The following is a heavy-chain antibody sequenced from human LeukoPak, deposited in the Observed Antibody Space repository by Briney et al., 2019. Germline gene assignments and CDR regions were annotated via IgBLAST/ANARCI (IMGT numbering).Heavy chain of an antibody. Sequence: GGSLRLSCAASGFTFSSYAMSWVRQAPGKGLEWVSTISGSGGSTYYADAVKGRFTFSRDNSKSTLYLQMNSLRAEDTAVYYCAKGQLQLGDFWGQGTLVTVSP. CDR2: ISGSGGST. V-gene: IGHV3-23*01. CDR3: AKGQLQLGDF. CDR1: GFTFSSYA. D-gene: IGHD1-1*01. J-gene: IGHJ4*02.